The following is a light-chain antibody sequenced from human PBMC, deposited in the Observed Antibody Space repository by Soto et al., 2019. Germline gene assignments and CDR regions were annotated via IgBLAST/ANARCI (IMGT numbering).Light chain of an antibody. CDR1: SSNIGKNY. J-gene: IGLJ1*01. V-gene: IGLV1-51*02. CDR2: END. CDR3: GTWDSSLSVYV. Sequence: QSVLTQPPSVSAAPGQKVTISCSGSSSNIGKNYVSWYQQVPGTAPKLLIYENDKRRSGIPGRFSGSKSGTSTTLGITGLQTGDEADYYCGTWDSSLSVYVFGTGTKVTVL.